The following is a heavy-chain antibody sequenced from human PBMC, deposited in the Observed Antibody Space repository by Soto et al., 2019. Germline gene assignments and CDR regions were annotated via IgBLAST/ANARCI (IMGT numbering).Heavy chain of an antibody. V-gene: IGHV3-48*03. D-gene: IGHD1-26*01. Sequence: EVQLVESGGGLVQPGGSLRLSCAASGFTFSSYEMNWVRQAPGKGLEWVSYISSSGSTIYYADSVKGRFTISRDNAKNSLYLQMNSLRAEDTAVYYCVRDVVGAPTFDYWGQGTLVTVSS. CDR3: VRDVVGAPTFDY. J-gene: IGHJ4*02. CDR1: GFTFSSYE. CDR2: ISSSGSTI.